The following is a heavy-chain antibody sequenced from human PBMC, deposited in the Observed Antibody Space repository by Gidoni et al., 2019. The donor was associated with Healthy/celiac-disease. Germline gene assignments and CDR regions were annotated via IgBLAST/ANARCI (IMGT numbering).Heavy chain of an antibody. V-gene: IGHV1-46*03. CDR1: GYTFTSYY. D-gene: IGHD6-19*01. CDR3: ARGPYSSGWYDALGLVRY. Sequence: QVQLVQSGAEVKKPGASVKVSCKASGYTFTSYYMHWVRQAPGQGLEWMGIINPSGGSTSYAQKFQGRVTMTRDTSTSTVYMELSSLRSEDTAVYYCARGPYSSGWYDALGLVRYWGQGTLVTVSS. J-gene: IGHJ4*02. CDR2: INPSGGST.